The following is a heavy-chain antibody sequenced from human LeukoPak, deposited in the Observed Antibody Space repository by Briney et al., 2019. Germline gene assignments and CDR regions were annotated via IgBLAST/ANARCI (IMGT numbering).Heavy chain of an antibody. CDR3: ARDHWPYGSGSYTE. CDR1: GDSVSNSDYY. D-gene: IGHD3-10*01. J-gene: IGHJ4*02. CDR2: IYYSGST. V-gene: IGHV4-39*07. Sequence: AETLSLTCSVSGDSVSNSDYYWGWIRQPPGKGLEFIGSIYYSGSTYYNPSLESRVTIAMDMSRNQVSLRLSSVTAADTAVYYCARDHWPYGSGSYTEWGQGILVTVSS.